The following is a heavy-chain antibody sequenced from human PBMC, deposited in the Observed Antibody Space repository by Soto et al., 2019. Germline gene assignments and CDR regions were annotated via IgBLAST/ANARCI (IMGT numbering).Heavy chain of an antibody. V-gene: IGHV1-2*02. CDR2: VDPRSGAT. J-gene: IGHJ5*02. CDR1: GYTFTAYY. D-gene: IGHD4-17*01. CDR3: ATDDYGAYAS. Sequence: ASVKVSCKPFGYTFTAYYIHWVRQAPGHGLECLGWVDPRSGATNYAQRFQGRVIMTRDTSVNTVSMELSRLTSDDTAVYYCATDDYGAYASWGQGTLFTVSS.